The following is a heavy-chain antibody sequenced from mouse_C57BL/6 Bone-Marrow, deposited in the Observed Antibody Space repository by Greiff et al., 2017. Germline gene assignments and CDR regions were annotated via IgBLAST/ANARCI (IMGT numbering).Heavy chain of an antibody. D-gene: IGHD1-1*01. J-gene: IGHJ4*01. V-gene: IGHV3-8*01. Sequence: EVMLVESGPGLAKPSQTLSLTCSVTGYSITSDYWNWIRKFPGNKLEYMGYISYSGSTYYNPSLKSRISITRDTSKNQYYLQLNSVTTEDTATYYCARVHYYGSSYDYAMDYWGQGTSVTVSS. CDR1: GYSITSDY. CDR2: ISYSGST. CDR3: ARVHYYGSSYDYAMDY.